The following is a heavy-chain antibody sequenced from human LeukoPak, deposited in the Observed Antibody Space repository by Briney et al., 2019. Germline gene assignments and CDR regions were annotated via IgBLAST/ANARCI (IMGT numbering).Heavy chain of an antibody. D-gene: IGHD3-22*01. CDR1: GGSFSGYY. CDR2: INHSGST. Sequence: SETLSLTCAVYGGSFSGYYWSWIRQPPGKGLEWIGEINHSGSTNYNPSLKSRVSISVDTSKNQFSLKLSSVTAADTAVYYCARDVYYYDSSGRYYFDYWGQGTLVTVSS. CDR3: ARDVYYYDSSGRYYFDY. J-gene: IGHJ4*02. V-gene: IGHV4-34*01.